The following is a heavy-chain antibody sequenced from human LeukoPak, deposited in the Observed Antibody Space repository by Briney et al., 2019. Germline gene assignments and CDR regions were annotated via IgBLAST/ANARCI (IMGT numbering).Heavy chain of an antibody. J-gene: IGHJ4*02. CDR3: ATSSDY. CDR2: ISSSGGST. CDR1: GFTFSSNA. V-gene: IGHV3-23*01. Sequence: GGSLRLSCAASGFTFSSNAMTWVRQAPGKGLEWVSSISSSGGSTYYADSVKGRFTISRDNSMNTLYLQMNSLRAEDTAVHYCATSSDYWGQGTLVTVSS.